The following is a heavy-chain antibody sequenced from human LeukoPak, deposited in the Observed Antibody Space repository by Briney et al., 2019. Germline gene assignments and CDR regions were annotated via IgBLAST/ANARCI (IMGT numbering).Heavy chain of an antibody. CDR1: GFTFNSHT. D-gene: IGHD1-26*01. V-gene: IGHV3-21*01. Sequence: PGGSLRLSCAASGFTFNSHTMNWVRQAPGKGLEWVSSISSSSTYIYYADSMKGRFTVSRDNAKNSLYLQMNSLGAEDTAVYYCARDGAIGGYDFDCWGQGTLVTVSS. CDR2: ISSSSTYI. J-gene: IGHJ4*02. CDR3: ARDGAIGGYDFDC.